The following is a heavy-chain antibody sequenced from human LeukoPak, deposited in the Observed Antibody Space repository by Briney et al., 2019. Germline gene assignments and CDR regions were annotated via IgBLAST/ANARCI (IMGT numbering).Heavy chain of an antibody. Sequence: ASVKVSCKASGGTFSSYAISWVRQAPGQGLEWMGRIIPILGIANYAQKFQGRVTITADKSTSTAYMELSSLRSEDTAVYYCARDRVVVPAAKSVRAGIDAFDIWGQGTMVTVSS. CDR3: ARDRVVVPAAKSVRAGIDAFDI. CDR2: IIPILGIA. V-gene: IGHV1-69*04. D-gene: IGHD2-2*01. J-gene: IGHJ3*02. CDR1: GGTFSSYA.